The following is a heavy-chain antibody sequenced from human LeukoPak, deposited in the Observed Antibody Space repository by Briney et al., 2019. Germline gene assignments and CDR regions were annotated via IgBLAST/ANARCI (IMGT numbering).Heavy chain of an antibody. CDR1: GFTVSSNY. V-gene: IGHV3-66*01. CDR3: ARDTSYDAFDM. J-gene: IGHJ3*02. Sequence: PGGSLRLSCAASGFTVSSNYMSWVRQAPGKGLEWVSVVYRGGNTYYTDSVKGRFTISRDNSKNTLYLQMNSLRAEDTAVYFCARDTSYDAFDMWGQGTMVTVSS. D-gene: IGHD1-26*01. CDR2: VYRGGNT.